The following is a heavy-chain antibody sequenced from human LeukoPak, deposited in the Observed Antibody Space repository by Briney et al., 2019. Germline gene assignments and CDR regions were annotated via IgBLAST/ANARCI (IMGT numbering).Heavy chain of an antibody. CDR2: IYYSGST. D-gene: IGHD2-15*01. J-gene: IGHJ4*02. V-gene: IGHV4-61*01. Sequence: PSETLSLTCTVSGGSVSSGNYYWSWIRQPPGKGLEWIGYIYYSGSTNYNPSLKSRVTISVDTSKNQFSLQLSSVTAADTAVYYCARIHRYCSGGACYVLDNWGQGTLVAVSS. CDR1: GGSVSSGNYY. CDR3: ARIHRYCSGGACYVLDN.